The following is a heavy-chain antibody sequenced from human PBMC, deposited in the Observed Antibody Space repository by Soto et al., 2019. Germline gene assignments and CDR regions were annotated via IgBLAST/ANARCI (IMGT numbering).Heavy chain of an antibody. CDR1: GFTFDDYA. D-gene: IGHD3-9*01. Sequence: GGSLRLSCAASGFTFDDYAMHWVRQAPGKGLEWVSGISWNSGSIGYADSVKGRFTISRDNAKNSLYLQMNSLRAEDTALYYCAKGSAPYYDILTGYPPIDYWGQGTLVTVSS. V-gene: IGHV3-9*01. J-gene: IGHJ4*02. CDR2: ISWNSGSI. CDR3: AKGSAPYYDILTGYPPIDY.